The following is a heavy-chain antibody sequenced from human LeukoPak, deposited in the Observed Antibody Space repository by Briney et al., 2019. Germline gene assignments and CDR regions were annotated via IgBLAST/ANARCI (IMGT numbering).Heavy chain of an antibody. V-gene: IGHV4-39*07. Sequence: SETLSLTCTVSGGSISSSSYYWGWIRQPPGKGLEWIGSIYYSGSTYYNPSLRSRVTISVDTSKKQFSLKVTSVTAADTAVYYCAREDSTSLKYAFDIWGQGTMVTVSS. CDR2: IYYSGST. CDR3: AREDSTSLKYAFDI. CDR1: GGSISSSSYY. J-gene: IGHJ3*02. D-gene: IGHD2-2*01.